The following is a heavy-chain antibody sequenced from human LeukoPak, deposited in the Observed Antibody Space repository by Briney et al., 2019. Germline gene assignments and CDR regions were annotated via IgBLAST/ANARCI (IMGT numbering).Heavy chain of an antibody. CDR3: ARDGGGAHSSDWCNVDY. J-gene: IGHJ4*02. CDR1: GFTFNSYA. CDR2: ISYDGSNK. Sequence: GGSLRLSCAASGFTFNSYAMHWVRQAPGKGLEWVAIISYDGSNKYYADSVKGRFTLSRDNSKNTMYLQVNSLRVEDTAVYYCARDGGGAHSSDWCNVDYWGQGTLVTVSS. V-gene: IGHV3-30-3*01. D-gene: IGHD6-13*01.